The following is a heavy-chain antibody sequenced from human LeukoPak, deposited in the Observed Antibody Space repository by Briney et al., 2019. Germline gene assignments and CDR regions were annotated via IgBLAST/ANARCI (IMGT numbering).Heavy chain of an antibody. Sequence: SGGSLRLSCAASGFTFNTYSVNWVRQAPGKGLEWVSSISSGSSYIFYADSMKGRFTISRHNSRNTVCLQMNSLRAEDTAIYYCARGGAITVVRGIIYGLDVWGQGTTVTVSS. V-gene: IGHV3-21*04. CDR1: GFTFNTYS. D-gene: IGHD3-10*01. J-gene: IGHJ6*02. CDR3: ARGGAITVVRGIIYGLDV. CDR2: ISSGSSYI.